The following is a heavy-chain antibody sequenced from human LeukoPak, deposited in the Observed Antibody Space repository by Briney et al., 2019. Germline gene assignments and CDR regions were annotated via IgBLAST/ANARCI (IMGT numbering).Heavy chain of an antibody. V-gene: IGHV4-34*01. D-gene: IGHD6-19*01. Sequence: SETLSLTCAVYGGSFSGYYWSWIRQPPGKGLEWIGEINHGGSTNYNPSLKSRVTISVDTSKNQFSLKLSSVTAADTAVYYCARLASGSYWGQGTLVTVSS. CDR2: INHGGST. CDR3: ARLASGSY. CDR1: GGSFSGYY. J-gene: IGHJ4*02.